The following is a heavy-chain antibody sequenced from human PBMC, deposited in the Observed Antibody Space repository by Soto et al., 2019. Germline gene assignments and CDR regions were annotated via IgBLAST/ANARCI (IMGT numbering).Heavy chain of an antibody. Sequence: QLVESGGGLVQPGGSLRVSCAASGFSFSSHSMHWVRQAPGKRLEYISAISANGVGTYYADSVKGRFTISRDNSKNTLYLQMGSLRAVDMAVYHCTRENGLNGFDIWGQGTMVTVSS. J-gene: IGHJ3*02. CDR3: TRENGLNGFDI. D-gene: IGHD2-2*03. V-gene: IGHV3-64*07. CDR2: ISANGVGT. CDR1: GFSFSSHS.